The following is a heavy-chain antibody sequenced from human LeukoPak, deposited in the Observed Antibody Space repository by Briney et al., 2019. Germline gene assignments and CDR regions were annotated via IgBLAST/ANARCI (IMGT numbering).Heavy chain of an antibody. CDR2: INHSGST. CDR3: ARGPSPSSGSFDY. J-gene: IGHJ4*02. CDR1: GGSFSGYY. Sequence: PSETLSLTCAVYGGSFSGYYWSWIRQPPGKGLEWIGEINHSGSTNYNPSLKSRVTISVDTSKNQFSLKLSSVTAADTAVYYCARGPSPSSGSFDYWGQGTLVTVSS. D-gene: IGHD3-22*01. V-gene: IGHV4-34*01.